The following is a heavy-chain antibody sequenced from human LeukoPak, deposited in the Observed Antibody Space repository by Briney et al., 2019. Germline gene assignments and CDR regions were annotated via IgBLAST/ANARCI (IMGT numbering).Heavy chain of an antibody. J-gene: IGHJ2*01. CDR3: ARDPGSNGGDWYFDL. CDR1: GFSFSTNR. Sequence: GGSLRLSCAASGFSFSTNRMHWVRQAPGKGPVWLSRLYSDGSVTGYADSVKGRFTISRDNAKNTLYLQMNSLRVEDTAVYYCARDPGSNGGDWYFDLWGRGTLVTVSS. CDR2: LYSDGSVT. V-gene: IGHV3-74*01. D-gene: IGHD3-16*01.